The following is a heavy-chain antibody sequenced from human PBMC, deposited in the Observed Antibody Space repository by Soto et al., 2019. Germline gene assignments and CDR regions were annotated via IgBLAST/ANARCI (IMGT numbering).Heavy chain of an antibody. CDR1: GFTFSDYF. D-gene: IGHD2-2*01. Sequence: GGSLRLSCAASGFTFSDYFMSWIRQAPGKGLEGVSFISGSSDNIKYADSVKGRFTISRDNAKNSLYLQMNSLRAEDTAVYYCLRDSXRIVVVPRVDGDNWLDPWGQGTLVTVSS. J-gene: IGHJ5*02. CDR3: LRDSXRIVVVPRVDGDNWLDP. V-gene: IGHV3-11*06. CDR2: ISGSSDNI.